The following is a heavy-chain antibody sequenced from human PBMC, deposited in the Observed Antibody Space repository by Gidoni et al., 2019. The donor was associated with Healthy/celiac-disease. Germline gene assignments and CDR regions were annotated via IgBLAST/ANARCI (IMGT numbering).Heavy chain of an antibody. CDR3: AGFGGYDSLDY. J-gene: IGHJ4*02. D-gene: IGHD3-22*01. V-gene: IGHV3-33*01. CDR1: GFTFSSYG. Sequence: QVQLVESGGGVVQPGRCLRLSCAASGFTFSSYGMHWVRQAPGKGLEGVAVIWYDGSNKYYADSVKGRFTISRDNSKNTLYLQMNSLRAEDTAVYYCAGFGGYDSLDYWGQGTLVTVSS. CDR2: IWYDGSNK.